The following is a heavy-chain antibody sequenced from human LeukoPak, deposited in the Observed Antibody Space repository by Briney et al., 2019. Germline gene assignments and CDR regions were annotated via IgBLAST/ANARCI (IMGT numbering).Heavy chain of an antibody. D-gene: IGHD5-12*01. CDR1: GGSFSGYY. CDR2: INHSGST. J-gene: IGHJ4*02. CDR3: ARIEYSGYDFRGGADY. V-gene: IGHV4-34*01. Sequence: SETLSLTCAVYGGSFSGYYWSWIRQPPGKGLEWIGEINHSGSTNYNPSLKSRVTISVDTSKNQFSLKLSSVTAADTAVYYCARIEYSGYDFRGGADYWGQGTLVTVSS.